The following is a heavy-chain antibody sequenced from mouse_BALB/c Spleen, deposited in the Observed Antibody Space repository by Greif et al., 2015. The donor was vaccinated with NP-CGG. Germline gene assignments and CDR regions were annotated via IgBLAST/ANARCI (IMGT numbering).Heavy chain of an antibody. Sequence: DVKLQESGPELVKPGASGKISCKTSGYTFTEYTTHWVKQSHGKSLEWIGGINPNSGCTSYNQKFKGKATLTVDKSSSAAYMELRSLTSEDSAVYYCARGIISYYYGSSLYAMDYCGQGTSVTVSS. CDR1: GYTFTEYT. J-gene: IGHJ4*01. CDR2: INPNSGCT. D-gene: IGHD1-1*01. V-gene: IGHV1-18*01. CDR3: ARGIISYYYGSSLYAMDY.